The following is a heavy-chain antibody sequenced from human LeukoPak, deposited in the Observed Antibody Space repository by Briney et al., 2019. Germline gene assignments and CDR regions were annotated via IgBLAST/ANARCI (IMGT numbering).Heavy chain of an antibody. CDR3: ARMSVGGSCHY. CDR2: IYYTGST. Sequence: SETLSLTCTVSGGSIGSRSLYWGWIRQPPGKGLEWIGYIYYTGSTYYNPSLKSRVTISVDTSKNQFSLKLSSVTAADTAVYYCARMSVGGSCHYWGQGTLVTVSS. V-gene: IGHV4-39*01. D-gene: IGHD2-15*01. J-gene: IGHJ4*02. CDR1: GGSIGSRSLY.